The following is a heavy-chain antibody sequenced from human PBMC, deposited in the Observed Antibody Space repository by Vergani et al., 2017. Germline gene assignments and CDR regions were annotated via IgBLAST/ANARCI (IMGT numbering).Heavy chain of an antibody. Sequence: SGGGLVQPGGSLRLSCEASGFSVRTNYMTWVRQIPGKGLECVSILFSAGSTSYSDSVKGRFTISKDNSKNTLHLQMNSLRPEDTAVYYCARGMTTETTDLDGFDIWGQGTMVSVSS. CDR1: GFSVRTNY. CDR3: ARGMTTETTDLDGFDI. CDR2: LFSAGST. V-gene: IGHV3-66*02. D-gene: IGHD4-17*01. J-gene: IGHJ3*02.